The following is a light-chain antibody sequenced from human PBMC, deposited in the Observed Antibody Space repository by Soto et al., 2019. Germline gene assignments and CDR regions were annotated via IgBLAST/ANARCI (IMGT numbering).Light chain of an antibody. CDR2: DVS. Sequence: DIQMTQSPSSLSASVGDRVTITCQASQDITLYLNWYQHKAGKAPNLLIHDVSTLETGVPARFSGRGSGTTFTLTIINLQPEDVATYYFQQYDSRPNTLGQGTKVEIK. J-gene: IGKJ2*01. CDR1: QDITLY. CDR3: QQYDSRPNT. V-gene: IGKV1-33*01.